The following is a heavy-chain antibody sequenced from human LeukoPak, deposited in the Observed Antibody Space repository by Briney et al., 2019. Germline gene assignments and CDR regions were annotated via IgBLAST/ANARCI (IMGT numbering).Heavy chain of an antibody. J-gene: IGHJ6*03. CDR1: GYTFTRNG. V-gene: IGHV1-18*01. D-gene: IGHD3-22*01. Sequence: ASVGVSCKASGYTFTRNGICWVRQAPGQGLEWMGWISGYNGNTKYAQKFQGRVTMTTDTSTSTAYMELKSLRSDDTAVYYCARGPGGRSGYHPLEDYYYYYYMDVWGKGTKVTVSS. CDR3: ARGPGGRSGYHPLEDYYYYYYMDV. CDR2: ISGYNGNT.